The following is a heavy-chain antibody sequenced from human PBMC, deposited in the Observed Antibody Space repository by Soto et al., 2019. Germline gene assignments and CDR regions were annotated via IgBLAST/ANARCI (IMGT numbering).Heavy chain of an antibody. CDR3: NRSSEYDFWSGYL. CDR1: GGTSTRYA. Sequence: QERLVQSGAEVRKPGSSVKVSCTVTGGTSTRYAVNWVRQAPGQGLEWMGDIVPMFGTSKYAQKFQGRVTITADTSTNIAYMELRSLRSEDTAVYYCNRSSEYDFWSGYLWGQGTLVSVSS. J-gene: IGHJ4*02. CDR2: IVPMFGTS. D-gene: IGHD3-3*01. V-gene: IGHV1-69*06.